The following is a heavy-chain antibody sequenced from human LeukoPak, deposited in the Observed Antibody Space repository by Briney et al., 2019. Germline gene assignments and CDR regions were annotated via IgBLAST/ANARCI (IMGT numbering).Heavy chain of an antibody. CDR2: ISAYNGNI. J-gene: IGHJ4*02. CDR3: ARGLQIGFLEY. Sequence: ASVKGSCKASAYTFTSYGMGWVRQDPGQGPEWMGWISAYNGNINYAQKFQGRLTLTTEKSTSTGYMELRSLRSDDTAVYYCARGLQIGFLEYWGQGTLVTVSS. CDR1: AYTFTSYG. V-gene: IGHV1-18*01. D-gene: IGHD4-11*01.